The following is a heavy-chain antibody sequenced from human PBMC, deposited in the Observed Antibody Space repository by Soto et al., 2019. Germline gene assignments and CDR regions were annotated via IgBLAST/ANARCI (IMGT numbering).Heavy chain of an antibody. CDR2: INAGNGNT. J-gene: IGHJ6*02. V-gene: IGHV1-3*01. CDR3: ARGGITMVRGVIIARPYYYYGMDV. CDR1: GYTFTSYA. D-gene: IGHD3-10*01. Sequence: VASVKVSCKASGYTFTSYAMHWVRQAPGQRLEWMGWINAGNGNTKYSQKFQGRVTITGDTSASTAYMELSSLRSEDTAVYYCARGGITMVRGVIIARPYYYYGMDVWGQGTTVTVSS.